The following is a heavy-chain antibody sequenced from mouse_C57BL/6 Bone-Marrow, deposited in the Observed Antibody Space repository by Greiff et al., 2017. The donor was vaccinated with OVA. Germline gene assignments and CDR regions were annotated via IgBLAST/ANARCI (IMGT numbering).Heavy chain of an antibody. CDR3: ARSPRFYYYGSSSFAY. V-gene: IGHV1-81*01. J-gene: IGHJ3*01. D-gene: IGHD1-1*01. Sequence: VQRVESGAELARPGASVKLSCKASGYTFTSYGISWVKQRTGQGLEWIGEIYPRSGNTYYNEKFKGKATLTADKSSSTAYMELRSLTSEDSAVYFCARSPRFYYYGSSSFAYWGQGTLVTVSA. CDR1: GYTFTSYG. CDR2: IYPRSGNT.